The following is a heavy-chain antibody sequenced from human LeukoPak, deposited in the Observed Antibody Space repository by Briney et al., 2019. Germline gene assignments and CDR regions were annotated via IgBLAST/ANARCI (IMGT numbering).Heavy chain of an antibody. CDR1: GFGFGSYG. Sequence: GGSLRLSCAASGFGFGSYGMNWVRQAPGKALEWVSSISRNGDYIDYAASLKGRFIISRDNANKSLSLEMNSLRVEDTALYFCARDVGGDSTGFWYFDLWGRGTLVTVSS. J-gene: IGHJ2*01. D-gene: IGHD3-22*01. CDR2: ISRNGDYI. V-gene: IGHV3-21*01. CDR3: ARDVGGDSTGFWYFDL.